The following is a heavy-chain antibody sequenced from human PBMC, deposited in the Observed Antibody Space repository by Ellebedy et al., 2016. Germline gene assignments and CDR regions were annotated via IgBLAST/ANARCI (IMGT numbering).Heavy chain of an antibody. D-gene: IGHD2-21*02. Sequence: SETLSLTCGVSDDSISRDKWWTWVRQAPGRALEWIGEIHHTKGTNYNPSLKSRVSMSVDKSKNQFSLNINSVTAADTAVYFCARGGDWLVDYWGQGILVTVSS. CDR2: IHHTKGT. V-gene: IGHV4-4*02. CDR1: DDSISRDKW. J-gene: IGHJ4*02. CDR3: ARGGDWLVDY.